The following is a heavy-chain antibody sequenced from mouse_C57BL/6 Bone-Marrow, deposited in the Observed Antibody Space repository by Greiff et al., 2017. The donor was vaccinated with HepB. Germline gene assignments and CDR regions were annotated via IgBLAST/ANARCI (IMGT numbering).Heavy chain of an antibody. CDR3: ARDEYYGSSPAWFAY. CDR2: ISDGGSYT. D-gene: IGHD1-1*01. CDR1: GFTFSSYA. J-gene: IGHJ3*01. V-gene: IGHV5-4*01. Sequence: EVQLKESGGGLVKPGGSLKLSCAASGFTFSSYAMSWVRQTPEKRLEWVATISDGGSYTYYPDNVKGRFTISRDNAKNNLYLQMSHLKSEDTAMYYCARDEYYGSSPAWFAYWGQGTLVTVSA.